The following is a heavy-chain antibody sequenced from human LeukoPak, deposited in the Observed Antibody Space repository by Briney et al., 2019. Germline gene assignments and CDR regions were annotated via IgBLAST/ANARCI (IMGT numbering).Heavy chain of an antibody. J-gene: IGHJ5*02. CDR3: ARVGPTQLLRYFDWLSLAWFDP. Sequence: ASVKVSCKASGGTFSSYAISWVRQAPGQGLEWMGGIIPIFGTANYAQKFQGRVTITADESMSTAYMELSSLRSEDTAVYYCARVGPTQLLRYFDWLSLAWFDPWGQGTLVTVSS. CDR1: GGTFSSYA. D-gene: IGHD3-9*01. V-gene: IGHV1-69*13. CDR2: IIPIFGTA.